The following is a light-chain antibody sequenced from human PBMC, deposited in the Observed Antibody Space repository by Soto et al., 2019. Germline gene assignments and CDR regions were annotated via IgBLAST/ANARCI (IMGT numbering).Light chain of an antibody. Sequence: DIQMTQSPSTLSASVGDRVPITCRASQNISSCLAWYQQKPGKAPKLLIYKASSLESGVPSRFSGSGSGTEFTLTISSLQPDDFATYYCQQYNSYPFTFGPGTKVYFK. CDR3: QQYNSYPFT. J-gene: IGKJ3*01. CDR2: KAS. CDR1: QNISSC. V-gene: IGKV1-5*03.